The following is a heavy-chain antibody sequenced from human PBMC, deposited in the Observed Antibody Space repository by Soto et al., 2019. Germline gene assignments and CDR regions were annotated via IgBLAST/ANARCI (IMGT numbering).Heavy chain of an antibody. CDR1: GLTFSSYA. V-gene: IGHV3-30-3*01. J-gene: IGHJ4*02. Sequence: GGSLRLSCTASGLTFSSYAVHWVRQAPGKGLEWVSVISGDGGNKYFAESVRGRFLISRDNSKNTVYLQMNSLRHEDTAVYFCARRLTSTVSALGYWGQGTLVTVSS. CDR2: ISGDGGNK. CDR3: ARRLTSTVSALGY. D-gene: IGHD6-19*01.